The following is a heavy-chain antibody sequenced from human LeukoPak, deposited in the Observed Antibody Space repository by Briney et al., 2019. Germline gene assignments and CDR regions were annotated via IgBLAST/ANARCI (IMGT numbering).Heavy chain of an antibody. J-gene: IGHJ1*01. CDR2: INSDGSST. V-gene: IGHV3-74*01. CDR1: VFSFSSYW. D-gene: IGHD6-19*01. CDR3: ARVGYSSGWYTEYFQH. Sequence: GGSLRLSCAASVFSFSSYWMHWVRQAPGKGLVCVSRINSDGSSTSYADSVKGRFTISRDNAKNTLYLQMNSLRDEDTAVYYCARVGYSSGWYTEYFQHWGQGTLVTVSS.